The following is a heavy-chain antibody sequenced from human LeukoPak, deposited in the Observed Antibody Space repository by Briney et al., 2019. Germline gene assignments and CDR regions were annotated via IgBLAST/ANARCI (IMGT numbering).Heavy chain of an antibody. CDR3: ATDRQVYGSWEYYFDY. V-gene: IGHV4-31*03. Sequence: SETLSLTCTVSGGSISSGGYWWSWIRQYPGKGLEWIGYIYYSGSIYYNPSLRSRVTMSVDTSQNQYSLKLNSVTAADTAVYYCATDRQVYGSWEYYFDYWGQGTLVSVSS. CDR1: GGSISSGGYW. J-gene: IGHJ4*02. D-gene: IGHD3-10*01. CDR2: IYYSGSI.